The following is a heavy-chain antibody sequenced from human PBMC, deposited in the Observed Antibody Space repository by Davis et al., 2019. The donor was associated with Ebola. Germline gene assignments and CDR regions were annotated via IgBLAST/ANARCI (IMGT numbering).Heavy chain of an antibody. CDR1: RFTFSTYW. CDR3: ATQAWTQFDY. Sequence: SLKTPCEDSRFTFSTYWMSWVRQAPGKGLEWVAMIKPDGSEGYYVNSVKGRFTISRDTAKNSLFLQMNSLRAEDTAVYFCATQAWTQFDYWGQGTLVTVSS. V-gene: IGHV3-7*01. J-gene: IGHJ4*02. CDR2: IKPDGSEG. D-gene: IGHD3/OR15-3a*01.